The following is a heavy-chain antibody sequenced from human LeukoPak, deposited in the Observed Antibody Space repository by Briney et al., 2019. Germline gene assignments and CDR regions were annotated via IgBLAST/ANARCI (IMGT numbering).Heavy chain of an antibody. J-gene: IGHJ4*02. CDR3: AKVATWTYFDS. CDR1: QFTFTSYA. D-gene: IGHD3/OR15-3a*01. CDR2: IGDSGVPT. V-gene: IGHV3-23*01. Sequence: PGGSLRLSCAAPQFTFTSYAMSWVRQAPGRGLEWVSSIGDSGVPTYYADSVKGRFTISRDNSQNTLYLQMNSLRADDTAVYYCAKVATWTYFDSWGQGTLVTVPP.